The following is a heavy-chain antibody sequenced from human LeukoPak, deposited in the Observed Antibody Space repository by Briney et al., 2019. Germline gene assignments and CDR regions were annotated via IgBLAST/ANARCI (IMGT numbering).Heavy chain of an antibody. CDR2: INPNSGGT. CDR3: AREWYDFWSGYYIPYNWFDP. V-gene: IGHV1-2*02. CDR1: GYTFTGYY. D-gene: IGHD3-3*01. J-gene: IGHJ5*02. Sequence: RASVKVSCKASGYTFTGYYMHWVRQAPGQGLEWMGWINPNSGGTNYAQKFQGRVTMTRDTSISTAYMELSRLRSDDTAVYYCAREWYDFWSGYYIPYNWFDPWGQGTLVTVSS.